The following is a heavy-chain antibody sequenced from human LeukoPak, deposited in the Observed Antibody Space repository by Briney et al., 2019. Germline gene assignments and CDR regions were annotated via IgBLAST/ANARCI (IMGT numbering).Heavy chain of an antibody. V-gene: IGHV2-5*01. CDR2: IYWNDDK. CDR3: ARTRGRSGYYFDFDF. Sequence: SGPTLVNPTQTLTLTCTFSGFSLSTSGVGVGWIRQPPGKALEWLALIYWNDDKPYSPSLKSRLTLTKDTSKNQVVLKLTNVDPEDTAIYYCARTRGRSGYYFDFDFWGQGTLVTVSS. CDR1: GFSLSTSGVG. J-gene: IGHJ4*02. D-gene: IGHD3-22*01.